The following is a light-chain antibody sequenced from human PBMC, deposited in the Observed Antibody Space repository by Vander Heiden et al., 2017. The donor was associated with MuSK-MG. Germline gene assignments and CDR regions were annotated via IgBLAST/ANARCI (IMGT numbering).Light chain of an antibody. Sequence: HSALTPPPSASVSPAQTLHIPYSGPSSDFGVYHYLPWSPQYPGKVPKLLIFAVSERPSGVPDRFSGSKSANTAYLTVSGLQAEDEGDYYCAAYADSMVFGTGTKVTVL. CDR2: AVS. CDR1: SSDFGVYHY. V-gene: IGLV2-8*01. CDR3: AAYADSMV. J-gene: IGLJ1*01.